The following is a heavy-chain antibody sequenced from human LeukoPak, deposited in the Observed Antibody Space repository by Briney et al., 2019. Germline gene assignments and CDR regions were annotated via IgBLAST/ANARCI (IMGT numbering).Heavy chain of an antibody. CDR2: IHYSGST. J-gene: IGHJ3*02. V-gene: IGHV4-61*08. Sequence: SETLSLTCTVSGGSFSSAGYYWSWIRQPPGKGLEFIGYIHYSGSTNYNPSLKSRVTISVDTSKNQFSLKLSSVTAADTAVYYCARGSTLYYDILTGYYTPGPFDIWGQGTMFTVSS. D-gene: IGHD3-9*01. CDR1: GGSFSSAGYY. CDR3: ARGSTLYYDILTGYYTPGPFDI.